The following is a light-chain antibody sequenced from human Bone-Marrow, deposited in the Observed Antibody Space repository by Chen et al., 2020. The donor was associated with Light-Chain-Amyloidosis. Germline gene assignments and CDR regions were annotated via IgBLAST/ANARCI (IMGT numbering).Light chain of an antibody. V-gene: IGLV3-21*02. Sequence: SYVLTQPSSSAVPPRPATTAACGGNNIGSTSVYWYQQTPGQAPLLVVYDDSDRPSGIPERLSGSNSGNTATLTISRVEAGDEADYYCQVWDRSSDRPVFGGGTKLTVL. J-gene: IGLJ3*02. CDR3: QVWDRSSDRPV. CDR2: DDS. CDR1: NIGSTS.